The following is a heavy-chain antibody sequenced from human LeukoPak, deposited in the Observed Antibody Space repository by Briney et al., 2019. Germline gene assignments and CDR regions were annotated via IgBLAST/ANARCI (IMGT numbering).Heavy chain of an antibody. J-gene: IGHJ4*02. D-gene: IGHD2-21*02. CDR1: GGTFSGYY. Sequence: PSETLSLTCAVYGGTFSGYYWSWIRQPPGKGLEWIGEINPGGSANYNPSLESRLTISVDPSKNQFSLKLTSVTAADTAIYYCAREDRSGGACTNFDYWGQGTLVTVSS. V-gene: IGHV4-34*01. CDR3: AREDRSGGACTNFDY. CDR2: INPGGSA.